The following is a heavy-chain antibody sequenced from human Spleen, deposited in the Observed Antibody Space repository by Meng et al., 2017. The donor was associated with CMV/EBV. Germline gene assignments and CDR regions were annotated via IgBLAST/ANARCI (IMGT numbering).Heavy chain of an antibody. CDR1: GYIFTSYY. V-gene: IGHV1-46*01. CDR2: INPSGGST. D-gene: IGHD3-22*01. Sequence: ASVKVSCKASGYIFTSYYIHWVRQAPGQGLEWMGIINPSGGSTSYAQKFQGRVTMTRDTSTSTVYMELSSLTSEDTAVYYCASPPVDSSRWYGYVDFWGQGTLVTVSS. J-gene: IGHJ4*02. CDR3: ASPPVDSSRWYGYVDF.